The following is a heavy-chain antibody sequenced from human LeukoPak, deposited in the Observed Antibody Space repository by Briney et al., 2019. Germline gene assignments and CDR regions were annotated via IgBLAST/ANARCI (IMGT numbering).Heavy chain of an antibody. V-gene: IGHV1-18*01. CDR3: VCADYYDSSGYYYVGAFDI. D-gene: IGHD3-22*01. CDR1: GYTFTSYG. Sequence: ASVKVSCKASGYTFTSYGISWVRQAPGQGLEWMGWISAYNGNTNYAQKLQGRVTTTTDTSTSTAYMELRSLRSDDTAVYYCVCADYYDSSGYYYVGAFDIWGQGTMVTVSS. CDR2: ISAYNGNT. J-gene: IGHJ3*02.